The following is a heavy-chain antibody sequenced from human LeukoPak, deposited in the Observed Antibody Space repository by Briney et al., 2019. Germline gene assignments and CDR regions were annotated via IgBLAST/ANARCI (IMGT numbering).Heavy chain of an antibody. Sequence: GGSLRLSCAASGFTVSSYAMSWVRQAPGKGLEWVSAISGSGGSTYYADSVKGRFTISRDNSKNTLYLQMNSLRADDTAIYYCAKGRALEVVAAFNYWGQGTVVTASS. CDR2: ISGSGGST. J-gene: IGHJ4*02. V-gene: IGHV3-23*01. D-gene: IGHD2-15*01. CDR3: AKGRALEVVAAFNY. CDR1: GFTVSSYA.